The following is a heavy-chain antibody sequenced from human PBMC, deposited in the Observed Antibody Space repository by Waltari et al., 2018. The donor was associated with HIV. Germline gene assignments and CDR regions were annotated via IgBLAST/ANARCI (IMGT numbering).Heavy chain of an antibody. V-gene: IGHV4-34*01. CDR1: GGSFSGYY. CDR3: ASGPFLWFGELLYY. CDR2: INHSGST. D-gene: IGHD3-10*01. J-gene: IGHJ4*02. Sequence: QVQLQQWGAGLLKPSETLSLTCAVYGGSFSGYYWSWIRQPPGKGLEWIGEINHSGSTNYNPSLKSRVTISVDTSKNQFSLKLSSVTAADTAVYYCASGPFLWFGELLYYWGQGTLVTVSS.